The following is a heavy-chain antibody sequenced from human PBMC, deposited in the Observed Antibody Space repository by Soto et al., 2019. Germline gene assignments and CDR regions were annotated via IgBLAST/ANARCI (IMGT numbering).Heavy chain of an antibody. CDR1: GFTFSSYG. J-gene: IGHJ4*02. V-gene: IGHV3-30*18. CDR2: ISYDGSNK. CDR3: TKGSEGYGSGVRHSRYYFDY. D-gene: IGHD3-10*01. Sequence: PGGSLRLSCAASGFTFSSYGMHWVRQAPGKGLEWVAVISYDGSNKYYADSVKGRFTISRDNSKNTLYLQMNSLRAEDTAVYYCTKGSEGYGSGVRHSRYYFDYWGQGTLVTVSS.